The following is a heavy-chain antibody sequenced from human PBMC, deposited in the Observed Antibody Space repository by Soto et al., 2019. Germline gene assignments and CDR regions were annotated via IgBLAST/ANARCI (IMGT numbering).Heavy chain of an antibody. J-gene: IGHJ4*02. CDR2: IDSDGSRI. CDR1: GFTFSNYW. CDR3: VRTSLVVAVATREDF. Sequence: WGSLRLSCGASGFTFSNYWMHWVRQAPGKGLVWVSRIDSDGSRITYADFVKGRFTISRDNAKNTVYLHMNSLTAEDTAVYYCVRTSLVVAVATREDFWGQGTLVTVSS. D-gene: IGHD2-15*01. V-gene: IGHV3-74*01.